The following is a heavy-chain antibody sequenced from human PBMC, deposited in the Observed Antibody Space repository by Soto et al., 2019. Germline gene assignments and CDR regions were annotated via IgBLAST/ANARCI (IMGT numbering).Heavy chain of an antibody. D-gene: IGHD4-17*01. CDR3: AREFDSGDFGLDL. CDR2: ISPLSGVT. Sequence: ASVKVSCKASGYTFTGYYIHWVRQAPGQGLEWMGWISPLSGVTNYAQRFQGRVTFTTDTAVNTAYMELRCLRAGDTALYFCAREFDSGDFGLDLWGQGTTVTVSS. V-gene: IGHV1-2*02. CDR1: GYTFTGYY. J-gene: IGHJ6*02.